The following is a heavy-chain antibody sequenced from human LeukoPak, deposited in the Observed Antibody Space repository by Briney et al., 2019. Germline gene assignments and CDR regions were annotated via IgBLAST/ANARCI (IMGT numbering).Heavy chain of an antibody. CDR2: IYYSGST. CDR3: ARGEIAVAGYFDY. V-gene: IGHV4-59*01. CDR1: GGSISSYY. D-gene: IGHD6-19*01. Sequence: SETLSLTCTVSGGSISSYYWSWIRQPPGKGLEWIGYIYYSGSTNYNPSLKSRVTISVDTSKNQFSLKLGSVTAADTAVYYCARGEIAVAGYFDYWGQGPLVTVSS. J-gene: IGHJ4*02.